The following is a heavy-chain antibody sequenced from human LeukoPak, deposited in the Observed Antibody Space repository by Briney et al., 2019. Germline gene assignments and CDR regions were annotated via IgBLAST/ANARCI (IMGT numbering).Heavy chain of an antibody. D-gene: IGHD1-1*01. J-gene: IGHJ6*03. CDR2: VSGFDTNT. CDR1: GFTFSSYA. V-gene: IGHV3-23*01. Sequence: GGSLRLSCAASGFTFSSYAMSWVRQAPGKGLEWVSGVSGFDTNTYYADSVKGRFTISRGDSKNTLYLQMNSLRAEDTAIYHCAKFVGHWNPYYFYMDVWGKGTTVTVSS. CDR3: AKFVGHWNPYYFYMDV.